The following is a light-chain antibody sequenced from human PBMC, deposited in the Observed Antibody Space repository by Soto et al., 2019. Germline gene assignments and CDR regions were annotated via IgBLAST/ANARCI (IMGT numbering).Light chain of an antibody. CDR1: SSDVGSYNR. J-gene: IGLJ1*01. Sequence: QSALTRPPSVSGSPGQSVTISCPGTSSDVGSYNRVSWYQQPPGKAPKLLIYEVNNRPWGVPDRFSGSKSGNTASLTISGLQAADEADYYCSFYTSTSTFVFATAPNVTVL. CDR2: EVN. CDR3: SFYTSTSTFV. V-gene: IGLV2-18*01.